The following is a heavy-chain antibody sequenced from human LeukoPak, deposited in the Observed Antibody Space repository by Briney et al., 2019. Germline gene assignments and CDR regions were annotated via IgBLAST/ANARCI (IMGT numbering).Heavy chain of an antibody. D-gene: IGHD3-10*01. CDR1: GGSISSYY. CDR2: IYYSGST. V-gene: IGHV4-59*08. J-gene: IGHJ5*02. Sequence: SETLSLTCTVSGGSISSYYWSWIRQPPGKGLEWIGYIYYSGSTNYNPSLKSRVTISVDTSKNQFSLKLSSVTAADTAVYYCARHVYYYGSGEVSWFDPWGQGTLVTVTS. CDR3: ARHVYYYGSGEVSWFDP.